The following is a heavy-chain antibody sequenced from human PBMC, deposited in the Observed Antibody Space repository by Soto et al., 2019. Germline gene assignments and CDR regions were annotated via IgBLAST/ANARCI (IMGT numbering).Heavy chain of an antibody. CDR1: GYTFTSYG. CDR2: ISAHNGNT. Sequence: QVHLVQSGAEVKKPGASVKVSCKASGYTFTSYGITWVRQAPGQGLEWMGLISAHNGNTDYVQKLQGRVIVTRDTSTSTAYMELRSLRSDDTAVYYCARGRYGDYWGQGALVTVSS. V-gene: IGHV1-18*01. D-gene: IGHD1-1*01. J-gene: IGHJ4*02. CDR3: ARGRYGDY.